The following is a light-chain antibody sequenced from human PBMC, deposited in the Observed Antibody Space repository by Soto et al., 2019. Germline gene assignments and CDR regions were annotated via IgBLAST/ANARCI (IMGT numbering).Light chain of an antibody. CDR1: QSISSW. CDR2: KAS. Sequence: DIQMTQSPSTLSASVGDRVTITCRASQSISSWLAWYQHKPGKAPKFLIYKASVLESGVPSRFSGSGSGTEFTLTISSLQPDDFATYYCQQYNGFPYTFGQGTKVEIK. J-gene: IGKJ2*01. CDR3: QQYNGFPYT. V-gene: IGKV1-5*03.